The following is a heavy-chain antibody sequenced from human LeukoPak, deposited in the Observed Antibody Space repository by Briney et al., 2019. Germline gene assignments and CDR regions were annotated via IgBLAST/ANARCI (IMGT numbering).Heavy chain of an antibody. D-gene: IGHD3-10*01. CDR2: INWNGGSA. V-gene: IGHV3-20*04. CDR1: GFTFDDYG. J-gene: IGHJ4*02. CDR3: ARNGLLYGSGNYPPDY. Sequence: RAGGSLRLSCAASGFTFDDYGMSWVRQAPGKGLEWVSGINWNGGSASYADSVKGRFTISRDNAKNSLSLQMNSLRAEDTALYYCARNGLLYGSGNYPPDYWGQGTLVTVSS.